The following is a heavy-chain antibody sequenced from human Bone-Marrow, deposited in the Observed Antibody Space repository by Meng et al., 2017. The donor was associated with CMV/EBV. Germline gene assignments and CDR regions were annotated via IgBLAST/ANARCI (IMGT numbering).Heavy chain of an antibody. CDR3: ASRYYDFWSGYVRFDP. J-gene: IGHJ5*02. V-gene: IGHV4-39*01. CDR2: IYYSGST. CDR1: GGSISSSSYY. Sequence: GSLRLSCTVSGGSISSSSYYWGWIRQPPGKGLEWIGSIYYSGSTYYNPSLKSRVTISVDTSKNQFSLKLSSVTAADTAVYYCASRYYDFWSGYVRFDPWGQGTLVTVSS. D-gene: IGHD3-3*01.